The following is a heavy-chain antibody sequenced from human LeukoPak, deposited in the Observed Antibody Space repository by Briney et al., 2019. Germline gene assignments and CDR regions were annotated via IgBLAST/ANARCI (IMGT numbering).Heavy chain of an antibody. CDR1: GFTFSSYE. Sequence: PGGSLRLSCAASGFTFSSYEMNWVRQAPGKGLEWLSYISSSGSRTYYAGSVKGRFTVSRDNAKNSLYPQMNFLRAEDTAVYYCARDQSWLPDYWGQGTLVTVSS. V-gene: IGHV3-48*03. J-gene: IGHJ4*02. CDR3: ARDQSWLPDY. CDR2: ISSSGSRT. D-gene: IGHD5-12*01.